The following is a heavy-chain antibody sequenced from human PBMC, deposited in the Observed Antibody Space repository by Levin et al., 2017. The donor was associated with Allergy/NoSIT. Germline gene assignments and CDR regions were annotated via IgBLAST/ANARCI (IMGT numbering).Heavy chain of an antibody. CDR1: GDSVSSISAA. Sequence: SQTLSLTCAISGDSVSSISAAWTWIRQSPSRGLEWLGRTYYRSKWYSDYAVSVRSRITINPDTSKNQFSLQLSSVTPEDTAVYYCARANYGSGSYAPFFDYWGQGTLVTVSS. D-gene: IGHD3-10*01. J-gene: IGHJ4*02. CDR2: TYYRSKWYS. V-gene: IGHV6-1*01. CDR3: ARANYGSGSYAPFFDY.